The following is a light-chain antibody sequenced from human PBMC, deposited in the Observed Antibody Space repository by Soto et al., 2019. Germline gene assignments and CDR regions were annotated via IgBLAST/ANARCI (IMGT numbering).Light chain of an antibody. CDR3: ETWDSNIGV. CDR1: SGHSSHI. Sequence: QAVLTQSSSASASLGSSVKLTCTLNSGHSSHIIAWHQQQPGKAPRYLMKLEGSRNYNKGSGVPDRFSGSSSGADRYLTISNLQSEDEADYYCETWDSNIGVFGEGTQLTVL. J-gene: IGLJ3*02. CDR2: LEGSRNY. V-gene: IGLV4-60*03.